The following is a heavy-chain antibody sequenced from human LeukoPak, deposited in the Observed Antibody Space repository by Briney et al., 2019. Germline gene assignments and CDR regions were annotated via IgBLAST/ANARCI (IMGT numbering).Heavy chain of an antibody. CDR3: ARGSGAFSPFGF. D-gene: IGHD1-26*01. J-gene: IGHJ1*01. Sequence: PSETLSLTCAVSGGSILSTNWWSWVRQPPGRGLEWIGEVHLSGASNYNPSLKSRVNMSIDKSRNQLSLELTSVTAADTAMYYCARGSGAFSPFGFWGQGTLVTVSS. CDR2: VHLSGAS. CDR1: GGSILSTNW. V-gene: IGHV4-4*02.